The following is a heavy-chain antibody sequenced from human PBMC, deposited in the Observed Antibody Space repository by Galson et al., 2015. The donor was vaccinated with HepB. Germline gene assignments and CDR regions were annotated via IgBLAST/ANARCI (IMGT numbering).Heavy chain of an antibody. CDR2: VSGSGGST. CDR3: AKARTRLQLAEVVLDY. CDR1: GFTFSIYA. D-gene: IGHD5-24*01. J-gene: IGHJ4*02. Sequence: SLRLSCAASGFTFSIYAMSWVRQAPGKGLEWVSAVSGSGGSTNYADSVKGRFTISRDNSKNTLYLQMKSLRAEDTAVYYCAKARTRLQLAEVVLDYWGQGTLVTVSS. V-gene: IGHV3-23*01.